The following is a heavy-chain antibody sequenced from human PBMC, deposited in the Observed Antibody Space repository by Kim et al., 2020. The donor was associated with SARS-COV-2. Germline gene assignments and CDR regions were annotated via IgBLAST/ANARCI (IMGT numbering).Heavy chain of an antibody. CDR1: GFTVRSYS. D-gene: IGHD3-9*01. V-gene: IGHV3-48*02. CDR3: ARDKNILTDYHGLY. J-gene: IGHJ4*02. Sequence: GGSLRLSCAASGFTVRSYSMNWVRQAPGKGLEWVSYICSSSGTMYYEVSVKGRFTISRDNAKKSLYLQMNSLRDDATAVYYCARDKNILTDYHGLYWGQGTLVTVSS. CDR2: ICSSSGTM.